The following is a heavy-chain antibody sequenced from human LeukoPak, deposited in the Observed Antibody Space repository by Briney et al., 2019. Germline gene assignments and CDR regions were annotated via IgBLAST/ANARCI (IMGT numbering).Heavy chain of an antibody. CDR3: VGGGSSSWYHFDY. CDR2: INSDESST. V-gene: IGHV3-74*03. J-gene: IGHJ4*02. D-gene: IGHD6-13*01. Sequence: PGGSLRLSCAASGFTFSSYWMHWVRQAPGKGLVWVSRINSDESSTTYADSVKGRFTISRDNAKNTLDLQMNSLRAEDTAVYYCVGGGSSSWYHFDYWGQGTLVTVSS. CDR1: GFTFSSYW.